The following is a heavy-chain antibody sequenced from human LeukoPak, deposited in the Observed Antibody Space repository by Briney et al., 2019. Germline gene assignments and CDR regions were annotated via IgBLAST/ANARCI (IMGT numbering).Heavy chain of an antibody. Sequence: ASVKVSCKASGYTLTGYYMHWVRQAPGQGLEWMGWINPNSGGTNYAQKFQGRVTMTRDTSISTAYMELSRLRSDDTAVYYCATLRDIVVVPAAVDYWGQGTLVTVSS. CDR3: ATLRDIVVVPAAVDY. D-gene: IGHD2-2*01. CDR1: GYTLTGYY. J-gene: IGHJ4*02. CDR2: INPNSGGT. V-gene: IGHV1-2*02.